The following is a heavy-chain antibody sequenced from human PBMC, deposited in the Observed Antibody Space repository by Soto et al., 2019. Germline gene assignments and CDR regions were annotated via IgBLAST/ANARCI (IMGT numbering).Heavy chain of an antibody. CDR3: TTLVVVAATEAFDI. D-gene: IGHD2-15*01. CDR1: GFTFSNAW. J-gene: IGHJ3*02. V-gene: IGHV3-15*01. Sequence: LRLSCAASGFTFSNAWMSWVRQAPGKGLEWVGRIKSKTDGGTTDYAAPVKGRFTISRDDSKNTLYLQMNSLKTEDTAVYYCTTLVVVAATEAFDIWGQGTMVTVSS. CDR2: IKSKTDGGTT.